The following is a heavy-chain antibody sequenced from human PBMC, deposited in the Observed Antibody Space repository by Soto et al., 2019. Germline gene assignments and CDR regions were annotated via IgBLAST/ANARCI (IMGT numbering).Heavy chain of an antibody. CDR2: ISWDGGST. Sequence: GGSLRLSCAASGFTFDDYTMHWVRQAPGKGLEWVSLISWDGGSTYYADSVKGRFTISRDNSKNSLYLQMNSLRTEDTALYYCAKDHYGSHYPWGQGTLVTVSS. J-gene: IGHJ5*02. CDR1: GFTFDDYT. D-gene: IGHD3-10*01. CDR3: AKDHYGSHYP. V-gene: IGHV3-43*01.